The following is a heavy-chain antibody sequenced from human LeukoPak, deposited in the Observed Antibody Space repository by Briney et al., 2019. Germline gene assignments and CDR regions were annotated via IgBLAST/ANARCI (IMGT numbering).Heavy chain of an antibody. J-gene: IGHJ4*02. D-gene: IGHD3-16*02. CDR3: ARAGYTISSYRFAY. Sequence: SETLSLKCSVSGGSINSYWWTWIRQPAGKGLEFIGRIYTTGRTNYNPSLKSRVSMSVDTSKNKFSLELRSVTAADTAVYFCARAGYTISSYRFAYWGQGALVTVSS. CDR1: GGSINSYW. CDR2: IYTTGRT. V-gene: IGHV4-4*07.